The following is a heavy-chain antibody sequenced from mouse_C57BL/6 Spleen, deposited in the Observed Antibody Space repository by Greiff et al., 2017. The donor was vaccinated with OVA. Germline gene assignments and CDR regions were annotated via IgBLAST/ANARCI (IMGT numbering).Heavy chain of an antibody. CDR2: ISSGSSTI. CDR3: ARQYDSNYVWYFDV. V-gene: IGHV5-17*01. Sequence: EVQLQESGGGLVKPGGSLKLSCAASGFTFSDYGMHWVRQAPEKGLEWVAYISSGSSTIYYAATVKGRFTSSRDNAKNTLFLQMTSLRSEDTAMYYCARQYDSNYVWYFDVWGTGTTVTVSS. D-gene: IGHD2-5*01. CDR1: GFTFSDYG. J-gene: IGHJ1*03.